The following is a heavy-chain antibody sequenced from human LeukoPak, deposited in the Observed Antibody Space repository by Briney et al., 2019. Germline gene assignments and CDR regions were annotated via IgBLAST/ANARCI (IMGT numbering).Heavy chain of an antibody. CDR3: ARSPPMDV. CDR1: GFTFSSYA. J-gene: IGHJ6*03. V-gene: IGHV3-30*04. CDR2: ISYDGSNK. Sequence: GGSLRLSCAASGFTFSSYAMHWVRQAPGKGLEWVAVISYDGSNKYYADSVKGRFTISRDNSKNTLYLQMNSLRAEDTAVYYCARSPPMDVWGKGTTVTVSS.